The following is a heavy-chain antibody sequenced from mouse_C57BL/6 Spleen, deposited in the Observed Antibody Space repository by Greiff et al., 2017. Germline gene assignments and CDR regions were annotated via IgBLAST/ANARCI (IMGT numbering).Heavy chain of an antibody. CDR2: IRNKANGYTT. CDR1: GFTFTDYY. V-gene: IGHV7-3*01. Sequence: DVQLQESGGGLVQPGGSLSLSCAASGFTFTDYYMSWVRQPPGKALEWLGFIRNKANGYTTEYSASVKGRFTISRDNSQSILYLQMNALRAEDSATYYCARWAAQATRAYFDYWGQGTTLTVSS. J-gene: IGHJ2*01. CDR3: ARWAAQATRAYFDY. D-gene: IGHD3-2*02.